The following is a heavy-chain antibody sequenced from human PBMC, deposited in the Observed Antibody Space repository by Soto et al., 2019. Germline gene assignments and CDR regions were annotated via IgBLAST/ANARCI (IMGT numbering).Heavy chain of an antibody. CDR1: GGSFSGYY. V-gene: IGHV4-34*01. Sequence: SETLSLTCAVYGGSFSGYYWSWIRQPPGKGLEWIGEINHSGSTNYNPSLKSRVTISVDTSKNQFSLKLSSVTAADTAVYYCARGRKSRLGYCSSTSCYPFDYWGQGTLVTVSS. CDR3: ARGRKSRLGYCSSTSCYPFDY. J-gene: IGHJ4*02. CDR2: INHSGST. D-gene: IGHD2-2*01.